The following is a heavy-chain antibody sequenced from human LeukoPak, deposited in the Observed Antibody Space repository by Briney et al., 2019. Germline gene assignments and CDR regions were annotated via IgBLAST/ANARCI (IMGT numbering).Heavy chain of an antibody. Sequence: SVKVPCKASGGTLTSHAINWVRQAPGQGLEWMGRIIPILGITNYAQKFQGRVTITADKSTSTAFMELSSLRSEDTAVYYCARDRQYCSSITCYEAFDIWGQGTMVTVSS. CDR3: ARDRQYCSSITCYEAFDI. J-gene: IGHJ3*02. D-gene: IGHD2-2*01. CDR2: IIPILGIT. CDR1: GGTLTSHA. V-gene: IGHV1-69*04.